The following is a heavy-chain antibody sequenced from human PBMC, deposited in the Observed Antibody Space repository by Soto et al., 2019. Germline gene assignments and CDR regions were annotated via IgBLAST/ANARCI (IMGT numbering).Heavy chain of an antibody. J-gene: IGHJ4*02. Sequence: SETLSLTCAVYGGSFSVYYWAWIRQSPGKGLEWIGEINQGGNTNYNPSLKSRVVISVDTSENHFSLELSSLTAADTAVYYCARGGYCGTSGCYYFDLWGQGTLVTVSS. CDR2: INQGGNT. V-gene: IGHV4-34*01. CDR1: GGSFSVYY. D-gene: IGHD2-2*01. CDR3: ARGGYCGTSGCYYFDL.